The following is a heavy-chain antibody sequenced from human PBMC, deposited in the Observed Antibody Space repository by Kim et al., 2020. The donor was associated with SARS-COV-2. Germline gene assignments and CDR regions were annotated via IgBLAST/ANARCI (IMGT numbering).Heavy chain of an antibody. Sequence: SETLSLTCSVSSGPITGSGYYWGWIRQPPGKGLEWIGRIYHSGSTNYNPAPRSRVTISVDTSENRFSLKLTSVTAADTAVYYCARLRAVTTDFDYWGRGALVTVSS. J-gene: IGHJ4*02. CDR1: SGPITGSGYY. CDR3: ARLRAVTTDFDY. CDR2: IYHSGST. V-gene: IGHV4-39*01. D-gene: IGHD4-17*01.